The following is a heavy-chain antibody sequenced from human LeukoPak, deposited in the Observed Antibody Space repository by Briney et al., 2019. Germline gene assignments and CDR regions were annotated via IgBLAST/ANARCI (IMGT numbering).Heavy chain of an antibody. Sequence: PSETLSLACTVSGGSISSSSYYWGWIRQPPGKGLEWIGSIYYSGSTYYNPSLKSRVTISVDTSKNQFSLKLSSVTAADTAVYYCARLQGPFDPWGQGTLVTVSS. CDR1: GGSISSSSYY. CDR3: ARLQGPFDP. CDR2: IYYSGST. V-gene: IGHV4-39*01. D-gene: IGHD1-1*01. J-gene: IGHJ5*02.